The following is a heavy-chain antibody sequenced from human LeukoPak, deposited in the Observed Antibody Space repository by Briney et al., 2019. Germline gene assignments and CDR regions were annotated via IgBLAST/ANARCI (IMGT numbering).Heavy chain of an antibody. D-gene: IGHD3-10*01. V-gene: IGHV3-48*03. CDR3: AKNGVYFGDYYFDY. CDR2: ISSSGSTI. J-gene: IGHJ4*02. Sequence: PGGSLRLSCAASGFTFSSYEMNWVRQAPGKGLEWVSYISSSGSTIYYADSVKGRFTISRDNSKNSLFLQMNSLRTEDTALYYCAKNGVYFGDYYFDYWGQGTLVTVSS. CDR1: GFTFSSYE.